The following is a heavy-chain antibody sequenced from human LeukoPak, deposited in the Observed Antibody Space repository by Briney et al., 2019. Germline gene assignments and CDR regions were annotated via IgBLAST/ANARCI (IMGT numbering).Heavy chain of an antibody. V-gene: IGHV4-34*01. J-gene: IGHJ2*01. CDR2: INHSGST. CDR3: ARAPWGMFDL. Sequence: LRLSCAASGFTFSSYGMHWVRQAPGKGLEWIGEINHSGSTNYNPSLKSRVTISVDTSKNQFSLRLSSVTAADTAVYYCARAPWGMFDLWGRGTLVTVSS. CDR1: GFTFSSYG. D-gene: IGHD3-16*01.